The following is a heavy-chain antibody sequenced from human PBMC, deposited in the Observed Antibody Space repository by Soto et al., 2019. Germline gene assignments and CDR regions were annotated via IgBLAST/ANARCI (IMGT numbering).Heavy chain of an antibody. CDR2: IDPSDSYT. CDR1: GYSFTSYW. CDR3: ARPGSGLGYCSGGSCYDQGYYYYGMDV. D-gene: IGHD2-15*01. Sequence: PGESLKISCKGSGYSFTSYWISWVRQMPGKGLEWMGRIDPSDSYTNYSPSFQGHVTISADKSISTAYLQWSSLKASDTAMYYCARPGSGLGYCSGGSCYDQGYYYYGMDVWGQGTTVTVSS. J-gene: IGHJ6*02. V-gene: IGHV5-10-1*01.